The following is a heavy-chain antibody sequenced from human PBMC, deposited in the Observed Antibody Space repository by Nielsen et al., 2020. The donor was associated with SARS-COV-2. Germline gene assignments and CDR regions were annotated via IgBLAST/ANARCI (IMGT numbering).Heavy chain of an antibody. V-gene: IGHV3-30*18. CDR1: GFTFSSYA. J-gene: IGHJ5*02. CDR3: AKTSIAAAVWFDP. CDR2: ISYDGSNK. Sequence: GESLKISCAASGFTFSSYAMHWVRQAPGKGLEWVAVISYDGSNKYYADSVKGRFTISRDNSKNTLYLQMNSLRAEDTAVYYCAKTSIAAAVWFDPWGQGTLVTVSS. D-gene: IGHD6-13*01.